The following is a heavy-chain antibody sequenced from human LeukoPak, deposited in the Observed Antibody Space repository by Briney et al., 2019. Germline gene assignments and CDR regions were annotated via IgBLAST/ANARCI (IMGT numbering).Heavy chain of an antibody. CDR3: ARGHEDYGDYLLWFDP. CDR1: GGSISSYY. J-gene: IGHJ5*02. Sequence: SETLSLTCTVSGGSISSYYWSWIRQPPGKGLEWIGYIYYSGSTNYNPSLKSRVTISVDTSKNQFSLKLSSVTAADTAVYYCARGHEDYGDYLLWFDPWGRGTLVTVSS. V-gene: IGHV4-59*01. CDR2: IYYSGST. D-gene: IGHD4-17*01.